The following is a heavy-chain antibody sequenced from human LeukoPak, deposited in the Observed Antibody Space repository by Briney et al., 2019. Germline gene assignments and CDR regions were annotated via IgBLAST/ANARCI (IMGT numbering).Heavy chain of an antibody. V-gene: IGHV1-46*01. CDR2: INPSGGST. J-gene: IGHJ5*02. D-gene: IGHD3-16*01. Sequence: APVKVSCKASGYTFTSYYMHWVRQAPGQGLEWMGIINPSGGSTSYAQKFQGRVTMTRDMSTSTVYMELSSLRSEDTAVYYCARVRGLRNWFDPWGQGTLVTVSS. CDR1: GYTFTSYY. CDR3: ARVRGLRNWFDP.